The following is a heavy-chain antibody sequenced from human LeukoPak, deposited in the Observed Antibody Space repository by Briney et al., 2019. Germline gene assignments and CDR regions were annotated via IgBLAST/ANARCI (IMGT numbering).Heavy chain of an antibody. Sequence: SETLSLTCTVSGGSISSYYWSWIRQPPGKGLEWIGYIYYSGSTNYNPSLKSRVTMSVDTSKNQFSLKLSSVTAADTAVYYCARDRGYSYAFMPWGQGTLVTVSS. J-gene: IGHJ5*02. CDR3: ARDRGYSYAFMP. CDR2: IYYSGST. CDR1: GGSISSYY. D-gene: IGHD5-18*01. V-gene: IGHV4-59*12.